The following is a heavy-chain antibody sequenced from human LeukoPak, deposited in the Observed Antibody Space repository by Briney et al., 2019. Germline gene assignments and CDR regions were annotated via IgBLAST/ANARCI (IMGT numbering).Heavy chain of an antibody. J-gene: IGHJ6*04. D-gene: IGHD3-10*02. Sequence: GGSLRLSCAASGFTFSSYAMSWVRQAPGKGLEWVSSISGSGGSTYYADSMKGRFTISRDNAKNSLYLQMNSLRAEDTAVYYCAELGITMIGGVWGKGTTVTISS. CDR1: GFTFSSYA. CDR3: AELGITMIGGV. V-gene: IGHV3-23*01. CDR2: ISGSGGST.